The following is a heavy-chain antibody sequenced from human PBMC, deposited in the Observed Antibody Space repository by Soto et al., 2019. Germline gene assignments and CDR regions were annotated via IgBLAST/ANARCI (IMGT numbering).Heavy chain of an antibody. J-gene: IGHJ5*02. D-gene: IGHD3-10*01. CDR3: ARGTMVRGVISGWFDP. CDR1: GVSISSGGYY. V-gene: IGHV4-31*03. Sequence: TLSLTCTVSGVSISSGGYYWSWIRQHPGKGLEWIGYIYYSGSTYYNPSLKSRVTISVDTSKNQFSLKLSSVTAADTAVYYCARGTMVRGVISGWFDPWGQGTLVTV. CDR2: IYYSGST.